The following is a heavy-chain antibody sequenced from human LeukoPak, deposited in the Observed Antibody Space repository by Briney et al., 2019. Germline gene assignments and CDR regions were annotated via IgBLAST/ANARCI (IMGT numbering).Heavy chain of an antibody. V-gene: IGHV3-33*01. CDR1: GFTFSSYG. CDR3: ARAGYCSSTSCGGLDY. CDR2: IWYDGSNK. Sequence: GGSLRFSCAASGFTFSSYGMHWVRQAPGKGLEWVAVIWYDGSNKYYADSVKGRFTISRDNSKNTLYLQMNSLRAEDTAVYYCARAGYCSSTSCGGLDYWGQGTLVTVSS. D-gene: IGHD2-2*01. J-gene: IGHJ4*02.